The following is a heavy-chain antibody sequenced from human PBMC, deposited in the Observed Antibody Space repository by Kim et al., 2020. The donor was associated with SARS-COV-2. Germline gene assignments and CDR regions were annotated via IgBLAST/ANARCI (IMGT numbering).Heavy chain of an antibody. D-gene: IGHD3-22*01. J-gene: IGHJ3*02. CDR1: GFTFSSYD. V-gene: IGHV3-13*01. CDR3: AREASYYYDSSGSGAFDI. Sequence: GGSLRLSCAASGFTFSSYDMHWVRQATGKGLEWVSAIGTAGDTYYPGSVKGRFTISRENAKNSLYLQMNSLRAGDTAVYYCAREASYYYDSSGSGAFDIWGQGTMVTVSS. CDR2: IGTAGDT.